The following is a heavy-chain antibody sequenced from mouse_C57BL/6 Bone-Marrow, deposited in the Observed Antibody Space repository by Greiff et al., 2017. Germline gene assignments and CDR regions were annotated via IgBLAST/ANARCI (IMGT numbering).Heavy chain of an antibody. CDR2: IDPENGDT. CDR3: TRITTVVEAFAY. V-gene: IGHV14-4*01. J-gene: IGHJ3*01. Sequence: VQLQQSGAELVRPGASVKLSCTASGFNIKDDYMHWVKQRPEQGLEWIGWIDPENGDTEYASKFQGKATITADTSSNTAYLQLSSLTSEDTAVYYCTRITTVVEAFAYWGQGTLVTVSA. D-gene: IGHD1-1*01. CDR1: GFNIKDDY.